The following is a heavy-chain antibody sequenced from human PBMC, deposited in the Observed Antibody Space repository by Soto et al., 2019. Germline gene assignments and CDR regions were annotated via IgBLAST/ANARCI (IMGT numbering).Heavy chain of an antibody. V-gene: IGHV5-51*01. J-gene: IGHJ6*04. D-gene: IGHD1-26*01. CDR3: ARVGFCLIGARPTLFGMDV. CDR1: GYIFTSYW. CDR2: IYPGDSDT. Sequence: PGEPLKISCKGSGYIFTSYWIGWVRQMPGKGLECMGIIYPGDSDTRYSPSFQGQVTISADKSIRTAYLQWSSLKASDTPMYYCARVGFCLIGARPTLFGMDVWGNGPRGTVS.